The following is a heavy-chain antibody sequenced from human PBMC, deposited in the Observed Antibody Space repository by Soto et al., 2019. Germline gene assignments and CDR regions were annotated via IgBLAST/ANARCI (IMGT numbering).Heavy chain of an antibody. J-gene: IGHJ5*02. CDR3: AREGGSETLQPSYNWFDT. D-gene: IGHD6-25*01. CDR2: INANNGGA. Sequence: GASVKVSCKASGYTFTDYHIHWVRQAPGQSLEFKGWINANNGGAGSAQQFQGRVTVTRDTSITTVYMELSNLRSDDTAVYYCAREGGSETLQPSYNWFDTWGQGTLVTVSS. CDR1: GYTFTDYH. V-gene: IGHV1-2*02.